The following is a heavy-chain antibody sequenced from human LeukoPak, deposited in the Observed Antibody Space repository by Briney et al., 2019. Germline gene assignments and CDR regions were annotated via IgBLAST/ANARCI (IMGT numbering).Heavy chain of an antibody. V-gene: IGHV3-30*02. CDR3: AKDGGDIVVVPAAPDPYYYYYYTDV. D-gene: IGHD2-2*01. Sequence: GGSLRLSCAASGFTFSSYGMHWVRQAPGKGLEWVAFIRYDGSNKYYADSVKGRFTISRDNSKNTLYLQMNSLRAEDTAVYYCAKDGGDIVVVPAAPDPYYYYYYTDVWGKGTTVTVSS. CDR2: IRYDGSNK. CDR1: GFTFSSYG. J-gene: IGHJ6*03.